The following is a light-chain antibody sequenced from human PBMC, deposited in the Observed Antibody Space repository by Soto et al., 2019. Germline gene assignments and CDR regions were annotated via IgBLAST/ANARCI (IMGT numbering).Light chain of an antibody. CDR1: QSVSSTF. Sequence: EIVLTQSPGTLSLSPGERATLSCRASQSVSSTFSAWYQQKPGQAPRLLIYGASSRATGIPDRFSGSGSGTDFTLTISRLEPEDFAVYYCQQYGGSPAWTFGQGTKVDIK. CDR3: QQYGGSPAWT. J-gene: IGKJ1*01. CDR2: GAS. V-gene: IGKV3-20*01.